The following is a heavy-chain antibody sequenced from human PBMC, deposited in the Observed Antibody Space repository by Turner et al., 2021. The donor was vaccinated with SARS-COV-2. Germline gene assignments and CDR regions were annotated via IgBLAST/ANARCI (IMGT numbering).Heavy chain of an antibody. J-gene: IGHJ2*01. CDR1: GYPSTSYD. CDR3: ARGGYCSSTSCSPYWYFDL. V-gene: IGHV1-8*03. Sequence: VQRVRSGAEVKRPGASGKVCRKASGYPSTSYDINRVRRATGQGREWMGWMKPDSGNTAYEQKFQGRVTITRNTSKSTAYMELSRLRCEDTAVYYCARGGYCSSTSCSPYWYFDLWGRGTLVTVSS. D-gene: IGHD2-2*01. CDR2: MKPDSGNT.